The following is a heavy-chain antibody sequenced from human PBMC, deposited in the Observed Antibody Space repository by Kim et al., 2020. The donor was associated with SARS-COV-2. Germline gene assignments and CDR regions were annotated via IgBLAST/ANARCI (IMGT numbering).Heavy chain of an antibody. J-gene: IGHJ5*01. CDR1: GGSISSYY. CDR2: IYYSGST. CDR3: ARDRRITFGGVIVSHAWF. V-gene: IGHV4-59*01. D-gene: IGHD3-16*02. Sequence: SETLSLTCTVSGGSISSYYWSWIRQPPGKGLEWIGYIYYSGSTNYNPSLKSRVTISVDTSKNQFSLKLSSVTAADTAVYYCARDRRITFGGVIVSHAWF.